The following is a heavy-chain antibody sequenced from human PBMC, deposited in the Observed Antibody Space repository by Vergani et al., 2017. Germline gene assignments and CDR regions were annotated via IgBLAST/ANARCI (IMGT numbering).Heavy chain of an antibody. V-gene: IGHV3-43*01. CDR1: GFAFDDYT. D-gene: IGHD3-9*01. CDR3: ATPTKWELRYYFDY. Sequence: EVQLVESGGVVVQPGGSLRLSCAASGFAFDDYTMHWVRQAPGKGLEWVSLISWDGGSTYYADSVKGRFTISRDNSKNSLYLQMNSLRTEDTALYYCATPTKWELRYYFDYWGQGTLVTVSS. J-gene: IGHJ4*02. CDR2: ISWDGGST.